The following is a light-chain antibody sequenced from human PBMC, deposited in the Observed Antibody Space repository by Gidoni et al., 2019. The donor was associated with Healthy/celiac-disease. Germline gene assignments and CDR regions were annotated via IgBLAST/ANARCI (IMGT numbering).Light chain of an antibody. Sequence: EIVMTQSPATLSVSPGERATLSCRASQSVSSNLAGSQQKPGQAPRLLIYGASTRATGIPARFSGSGSGTEFTLTISSLQSEDFAVYYCQQYNNWHYTFGQGTKLEIK. CDR1: QSVSSN. CDR3: QQYNNWHYT. J-gene: IGKJ2*01. V-gene: IGKV3-15*01. CDR2: GAS.